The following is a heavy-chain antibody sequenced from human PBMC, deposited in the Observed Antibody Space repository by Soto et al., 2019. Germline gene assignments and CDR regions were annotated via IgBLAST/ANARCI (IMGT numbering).Heavy chain of an antibody. CDR2: IYHSGST. CDR1: SGSISSSNW. J-gene: IGHJ6*03. CDR3: AREDGSGSSLYYYYYMDV. D-gene: IGHD3-10*01. Sequence: SETLSLTCAVSSGSISSSNWWSWVRQPPGKGLEWIGEIYHSGSTNYNPSLKSRVTISVDKSKNQFSLKLSSVTAADTAVYYCAREDGSGSSLYYYYYMDVWGKGTTVTVSS. V-gene: IGHV4-4*02.